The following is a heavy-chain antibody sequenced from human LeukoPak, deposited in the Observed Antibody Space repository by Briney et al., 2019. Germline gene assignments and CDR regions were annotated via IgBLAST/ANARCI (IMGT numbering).Heavy chain of an antibody. J-gene: IGHJ4*02. CDR3: ARNGGRYQLLDYSDY. Sequence: GGSLRLSCAASGFTFSSYSMIWVRQAPGKGREGVSYMSRSSSTIYYADSVKGGFTISRDTAKNSLYLQKNRLRDEDTAVYYCARNGGRYQLLDYSDYWGQGTLVTASS. V-gene: IGHV3-48*02. CDR1: GFTFSSYS. D-gene: IGHD2-2*01. CDR2: MSRSSSTI.